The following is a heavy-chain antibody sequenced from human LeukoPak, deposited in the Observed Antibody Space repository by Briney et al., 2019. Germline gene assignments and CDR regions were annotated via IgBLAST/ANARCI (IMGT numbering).Heavy chain of an antibody. CDR2: IKSKTDGGTT. CDR1: GCTFSDHY. V-gene: IGHV3-15*01. Sequence: GGSLRLSCAASGCTFSDHYMDWVRQAPGKGLEWVGRIKSKTDGGTTDYAAPVKGRFTISRDDSKNTLYLQMNSLKTEDTAVYYCTTLTTVVTRNYWGQGTLVTVSS. CDR3: TTLTTVVTRNY. D-gene: IGHD4-23*01. J-gene: IGHJ4*02.